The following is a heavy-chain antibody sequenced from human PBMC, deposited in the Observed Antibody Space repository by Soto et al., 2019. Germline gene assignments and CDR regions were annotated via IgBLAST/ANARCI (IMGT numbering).Heavy chain of an antibody. V-gene: IGHV5-51*01. Sequence: PGESLKISCKASGYTFINYWIAWVRQIPWKGLEWMGIIHPGDSDVRYSPSFQGLVTFSADKSINTAYAQWSSLKASDTALYYCARHVGGRDYYYGIEVWGQGTTVNVSS. CDR2: IHPGDSDV. CDR3: ARHVGGRDYYYGIEV. CDR1: GYTFINYW. J-gene: IGHJ6*02.